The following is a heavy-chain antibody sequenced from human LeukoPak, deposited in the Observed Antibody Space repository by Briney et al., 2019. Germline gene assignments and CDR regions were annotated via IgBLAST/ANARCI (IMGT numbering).Heavy chain of an antibody. CDR3: ARDLWGRYDILTGLSY. Sequence: PGGSLRLSCVASGFTFSDYYMSWIRQAPGKGLEWVSYISSSSLYTNYADSVKGRFTISRDNAKNSLYLQMNSLRAEDMAVYYCARDLWGRYDILTGLSYWGQGTLVTVSS. D-gene: IGHD3-9*01. J-gene: IGHJ4*02. CDR2: ISSSSLYT. V-gene: IGHV3-11*05. CDR1: GFTFSDYY.